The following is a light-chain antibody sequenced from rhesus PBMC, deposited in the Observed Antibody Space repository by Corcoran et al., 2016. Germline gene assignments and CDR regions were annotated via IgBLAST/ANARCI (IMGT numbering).Light chain of an antibody. V-gene: IGKV1-22*01. Sequence: DIQMTQSPSSLSASVGDTLTITCRASQSISSWLDWYQQKPGKAPKHLIYKASSLKSGVPSRFRGSGCGTDVTLTISTLQPEDFATYYCLQYSSSPLTFGGGTKVEIK. CDR3: LQYSSSPLT. J-gene: IGKJ4*01. CDR2: KAS. CDR1: QSISSW.